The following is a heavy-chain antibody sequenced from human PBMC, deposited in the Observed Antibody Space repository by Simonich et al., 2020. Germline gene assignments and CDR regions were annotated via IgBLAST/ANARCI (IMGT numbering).Heavy chain of an antibody. V-gene: IGHV4-34*01. D-gene: IGHD1-26*01. CDR1: GGSFSGSY. CDR2: INHSGST. J-gene: IGHJ4*02. Sequence: QVQLQQWGAGLLKPSETLSLPCAVYGGSFSGSYWSWLRQPPGTGLEWIGEINHSGSTNYNPSLKRRVTISVDTSKNQFSRKLSSVTAADTAVYYCARGLIGGSYYYWGQGTLVTVSS. CDR3: ARGLIGGSYYY.